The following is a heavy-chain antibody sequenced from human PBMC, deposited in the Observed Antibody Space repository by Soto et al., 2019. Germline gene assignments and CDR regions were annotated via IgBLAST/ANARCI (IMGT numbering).Heavy chain of an antibody. V-gene: IGHV3-23*01. CDR3: AKDYEFFAN. J-gene: IGHJ4*02. Sequence: EVQLLESGGGWVQPGGPVSLSCAGSGFTFGGHSMTWVRQAPGKGLEWVSAIDGNGINKYYADFVKGRFTISRDNSKNTLYLRMNNLGPEDTAVYFCAKDYEFFANWGQGTLVTVSS. D-gene: IGHD3-22*01. CDR2: IDGNGINK. CDR1: GFTFGGHS.